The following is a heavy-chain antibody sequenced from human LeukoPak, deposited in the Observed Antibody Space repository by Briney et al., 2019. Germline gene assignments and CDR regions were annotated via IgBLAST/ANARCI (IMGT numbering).Heavy chain of an antibody. D-gene: IGHD5-12*01. CDR1: GFIFSSYG. CDR3: AKDSGYSGYDWEGVF. Sequence: GGSLRLSCAASGFIFSSYGMHWVRQAPGKGLEWVAFIRYDGSNKYYAESVKGRFTISRDNSKNTLYLQMNSLRAEDTAVYYCAKDSGYSGYDWEGVFWGQGTLVTVSS. V-gene: IGHV3-30*02. CDR2: IRYDGSNK. J-gene: IGHJ4*02.